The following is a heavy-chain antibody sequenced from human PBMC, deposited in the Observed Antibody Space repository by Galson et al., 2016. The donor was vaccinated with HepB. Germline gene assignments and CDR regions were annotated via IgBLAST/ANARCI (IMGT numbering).Heavy chain of an antibody. J-gene: IGHJ4*02. V-gene: IGHV3-48*01. D-gene: IGHD2-8*01. CDR3: ARDDKYAFDY. Sequence: SLRLSCAASGFTFSRYSMNWVRQAPGKGLEWVSYIGVGGAVIWYADSVTGRFTISRDNVKNSLYLQMNSLRAEDTAVYYCARDDKYAFDYWGQGTLVPVSS. CDR2: IGVGGAVI. CDR1: GFTFSRYS.